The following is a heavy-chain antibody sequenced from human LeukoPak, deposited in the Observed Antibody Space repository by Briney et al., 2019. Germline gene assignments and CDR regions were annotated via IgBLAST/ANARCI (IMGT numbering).Heavy chain of an antibody. CDR3: ARDRRSVHDY. Sequence: TSETLSLTCSVLGSSIRSGDYYWAWIRQPPGKGLEWIGYIDYSGTTRYNPSLESRLTISVDTSKHQFSLKLTSVTAADTAVYYCARDRRSVHDYWGQGTLGTVSS. CDR1: GSSIRSGDYY. D-gene: IGHD6-25*01. J-gene: IGHJ4*02. CDR2: IDYSGTT. V-gene: IGHV4-30-4*01.